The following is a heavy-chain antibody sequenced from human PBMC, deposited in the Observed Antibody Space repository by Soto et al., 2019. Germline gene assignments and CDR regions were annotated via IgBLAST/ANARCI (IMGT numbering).Heavy chain of an antibody. Sequence: ESGGGLVQPGGSLRLSCAASGFSFSSYWMNWVRLAPGKGLEWVANIKKDGSEKLYVDSVEGRFTISRDNAKNSLFLQMNNLRADDTAMYYCVGGSGWLMDTWGQGTPVIVSS. CDR1: GFSFSSYW. V-gene: IGHV3-7*03. D-gene: IGHD6-19*01. CDR2: IKKDGSEK. CDR3: VGGSGWLMDT. J-gene: IGHJ5*02.